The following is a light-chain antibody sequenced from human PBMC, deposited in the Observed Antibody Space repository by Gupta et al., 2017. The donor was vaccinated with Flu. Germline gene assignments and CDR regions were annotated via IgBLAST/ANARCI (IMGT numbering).Light chain of an antibody. Sequence: EIVLTQSPGTLSMSPGDGVTLSCRASQSVRNTFLAWYQQKPGQAPKLLIYGASTRATGIPDRFRGGGSGTEFTLTISSLEPEDFAVYYCQQYQYAPQTFGQGTKVEI. CDR2: GAS. CDR1: QSVRNTF. CDR3: QQYQYAPQT. J-gene: IGKJ1*01. V-gene: IGKV3-20*01.